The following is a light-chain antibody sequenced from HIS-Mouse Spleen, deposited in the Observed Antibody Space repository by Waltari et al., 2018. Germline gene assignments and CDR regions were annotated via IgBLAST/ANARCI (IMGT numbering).Light chain of an antibody. CDR3: SSTDGSLSRRV. J-gene: IGLJ3*02. CDR1: SATIRNNY. CDR2: RNN. Sequence: QSVLALPPPPSGTLAPRDTVTSSCSSATIRNNYVYWYQQLPGPAPELVIYRNNKRPSGIPERFSGSRSGTTATLTISGPQSEDEADYYCSSTDGSLSRRVFGGGTKLTVL. V-gene: IGLV1-47*01.